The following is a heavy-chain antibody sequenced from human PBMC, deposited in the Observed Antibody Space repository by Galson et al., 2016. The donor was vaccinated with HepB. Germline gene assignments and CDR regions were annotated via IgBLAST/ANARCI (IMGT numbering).Heavy chain of an antibody. Sequence: QSGAEVKKPGNSLKISCKASGYTFTSYDLNWVRQATGQGLEWLGWMNPNSGDTGYAQKFQGRVTLTRSTSLRTAYMELSSLRSDDTAVYYCARGIDEHNRSSGEFDYWGQGTLVTVSS. CDR2: MNPNSGDT. CDR1: GYTFTSYD. J-gene: IGHJ4*02. D-gene: IGHD6-6*01. CDR3: ARGIDEHNRSSGEFDY. V-gene: IGHV1-8*01.